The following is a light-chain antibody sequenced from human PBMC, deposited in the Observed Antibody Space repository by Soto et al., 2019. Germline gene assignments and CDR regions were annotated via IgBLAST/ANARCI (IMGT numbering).Light chain of an antibody. J-gene: IGLJ2*01. CDR1: SSDVGGYNY. V-gene: IGLV2-14*01. Sequence: QSALTQPASVSGSPRQSSTISFTGTSSDVGGYNYVSWYQQHAGKAPKLMIYDVSNRPSVVSNRFSGSKSGNTASLTISGLQAEDVADYYCSSYTSSSTRVFGGGTKLTVL. CDR3: SSYTSSSTRV. CDR2: DVS.